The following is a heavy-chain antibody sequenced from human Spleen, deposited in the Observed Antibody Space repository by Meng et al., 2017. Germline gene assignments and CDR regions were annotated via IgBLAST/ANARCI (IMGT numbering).Heavy chain of an antibody. CDR1: GGSVSDYY. Sequence: QVQLQQWGERLVKPSVTRSLTCGVSGGSVSDYYWSWIRQPPGKGLEWIGEINQSVSTNYNPSLESRATISVDTSQNNLSLKLSSVTAADSAVYYCARGPTTMAHDFDYWGQGTLVTVSS. CDR3: ARGPTTMAHDFDY. J-gene: IGHJ4*02. D-gene: IGHD4-11*01. CDR2: INQSVST. V-gene: IGHV4-34*01.